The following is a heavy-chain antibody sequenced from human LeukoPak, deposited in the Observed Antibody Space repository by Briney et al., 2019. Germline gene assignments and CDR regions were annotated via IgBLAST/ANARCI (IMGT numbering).Heavy chain of an antibody. D-gene: IGHD6-19*01. CDR3: ARSGLYSSGWYLGDY. Sequence: PGGSLRLSCAASGFTFSSYGMHWVRQAPGKGLEWVAVIWFDGSNKYYGDSVKGRFTISRDNSKNTLYLQMNGLRAEDTAVYYCARSGLYSSGWYLGDYWGQGTLVTVSS. CDR1: GFTFSSYG. J-gene: IGHJ4*02. CDR2: IWFDGSNK. V-gene: IGHV3-33*01.